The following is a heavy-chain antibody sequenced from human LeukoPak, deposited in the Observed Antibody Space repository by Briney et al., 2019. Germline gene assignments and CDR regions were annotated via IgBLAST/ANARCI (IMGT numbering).Heavy chain of an antibody. CDR2: IIPILGIA. CDR3: AIVIAAAGKNQVDY. CDR1: GGTFSSYA. Sequence: SVKVSCKASGGTFSSYAISWVRQAPGQGLEWMGRIIPILGIANYAQKFQGRVTITAGKSTSTAYMELSSLRSEDTAVYYCAIVIAAAGKNQVDYWGQGTLVTVSS. D-gene: IGHD6-13*01. V-gene: IGHV1-69*04. J-gene: IGHJ4*02.